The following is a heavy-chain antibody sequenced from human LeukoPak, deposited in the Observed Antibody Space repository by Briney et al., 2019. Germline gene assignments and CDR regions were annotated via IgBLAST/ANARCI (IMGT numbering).Heavy chain of an antibody. CDR2: ISGSGGST. CDR1: GFTFSSYG. CDR3: ARGRYSSSSGADY. Sequence: GGSLRLSCAASGFTFSSYGMNWVRQAPGKGLEWVSLISGSGGSTYFADSVKGRFTISRDNSMNTLYLQMNSLRAEDTAVYYCARGRYSSSSGADYWGQGTLVTVSS. V-gene: IGHV3-23*01. D-gene: IGHD6-6*01. J-gene: IGHJ4*02.